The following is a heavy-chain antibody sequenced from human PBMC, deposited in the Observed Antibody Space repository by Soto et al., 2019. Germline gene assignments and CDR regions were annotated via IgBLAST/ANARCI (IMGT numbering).Heavy chain of an antibody. CDR1: GFSLSNYF. CDR3: ARPRFRGMDV. V-gene: IGHV3-7*03. Sequence: AGGSLRLSCVGSGFSLSNYFMSWVRQAPGKGLEWVANIKEDGSEKYYVESVKGRFTISRDNAKNSLYLQVNSLRDEDTDVYYCARPRFRGMDVWGQGPTVTVYS. CDR2: IKEDGSEK. J-gene: IGHJ6*02. D-gene: IGHD3-10*01.